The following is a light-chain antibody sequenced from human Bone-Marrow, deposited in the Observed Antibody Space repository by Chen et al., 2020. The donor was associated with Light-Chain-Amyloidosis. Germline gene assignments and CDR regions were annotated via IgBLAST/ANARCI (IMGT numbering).Light chain of an antibody. V-gene: IGLV2-14*01. CDR3: SSYTITNTLV. CDR2: EVT. J-gene: IGLJ1*01. Sequence: QSPLTQPASVSGSAGQSITISCTGTSSDVGGDNHVSWYQQHPDKAPKLMIYEVTNRPSWVPDRFSGSKSDNTASLTISGLQTEDDADYFCSSYTITNTLVFGSGTRVTVL. CDR1: SSDVGGDNH.